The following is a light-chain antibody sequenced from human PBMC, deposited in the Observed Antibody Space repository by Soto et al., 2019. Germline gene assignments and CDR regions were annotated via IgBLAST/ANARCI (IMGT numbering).Light chain of an antibody. CDR1: QSLLHSNGYNY. Sequence: IVVTQSPLTLPVTPGETASISCRSSQSLLHSNGYNYLDWYLQKPGQSPQLLIYLGSNRASGVADRFSGSGSGTDFTLKISRVEAEDVGVYYCVQALQSPPWTFGQGTKVEIK. CDR2: LGS. CDR3: VQALQSPPWT. V-gene: IGKV2-28*01. J-gene: IGKJ1*01.